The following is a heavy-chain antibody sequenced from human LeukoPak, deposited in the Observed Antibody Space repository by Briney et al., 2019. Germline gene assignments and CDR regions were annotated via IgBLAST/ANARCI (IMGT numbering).Heavy chain of an antibody. Sequence: GGSLRLSCAASGFTFSSYTMSWVRQAPGKGLEWVSSITSSSSYIYYADSVKGRFTISRDNAKNSLYLQMNSLRAEDTAVYYCARIYFGSGSPFDYWGQGALVTVSS. CDR2: ITSSSSYI. D-gene: IGHD3-10*01. J-gene: IGHJ4*02. CDR3: ARIYFGSGSPFDY. CDR1: GFTFSSYT. V-gene: IGHV3-21*01.